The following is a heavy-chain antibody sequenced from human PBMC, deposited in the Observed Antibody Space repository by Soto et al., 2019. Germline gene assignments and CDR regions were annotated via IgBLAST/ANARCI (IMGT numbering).Heavy chain of an antibody. J-gene: IGHJ4*02. CDR1: GASISGYH. CDR3: ARGHRREYSSSWSPTPFDY. Sequence: PSETLSLTCTVSGASISGYHWGWIRQPPGKGLEWIGYLYYTGSTHYNPSLKSRVTMSVDTSKNQFSLKLNSVTAADTAVYYCARGHRREYSSSWSPTPFDYWGQGTLVTVSS. V-gene: IGHV4-59*08. D-gene: IGHD6-13*01. CDR2: LYYTGST.